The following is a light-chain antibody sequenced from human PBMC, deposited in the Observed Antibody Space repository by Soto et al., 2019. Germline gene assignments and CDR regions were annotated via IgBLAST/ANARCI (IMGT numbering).Light chain of an antibody. CDR2: GAS. J-gene: IGKJ4*02. CDR1: QSVSIN. CDR3: QQYNIWPLT. V-gene: IGKV3-15*01. Sequence: VMTQSPATLSVSPGERATLSCRASQSVSINLAWYQQKVGQAPRLLIYGASTGATGIPARFSGSGSGTDFTLTISSLQSEDFALYYCQQYNIWPLTFGGGTQLEIK.